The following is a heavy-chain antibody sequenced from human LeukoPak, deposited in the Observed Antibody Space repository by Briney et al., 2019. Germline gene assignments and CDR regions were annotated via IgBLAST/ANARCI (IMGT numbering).Heavy chain of an antibody. J-gene: IGHJ6*02. Sequence: GGSLRLSCAASGFTFSRFWMHWVRQAPGKGLVWVSRINTDGRTTSYADSVKGRFTISRDNAKNTLYLQMNNLGADDTAVYYCARRGYYYYYGMDVWGQGTTVTVSS. V-gene: IGHV3-74*01. CDR1: GFTFSRFW. D-gene: IGHD3-10*01. CDR2: INTDGRTT. CDR3: ARRGYYYYYGMDV.